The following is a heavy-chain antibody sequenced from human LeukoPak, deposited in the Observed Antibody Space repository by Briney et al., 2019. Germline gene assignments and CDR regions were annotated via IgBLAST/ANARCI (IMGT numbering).Heavy chain of an antibody. Sequence: PSETLSLTCTVSGGSISDAYYWGWVRQPAGMRLEWIGRVYASGNADYTPSLKSRVTISLDASKSQFSLKLSSVTAADTAVYYCARKGKLGDAFDIWGQGTMVTVSS. CDR2: VYASGNA. V-gene: IGHV4-61*02. CDR1: GGSISDAYY. J-gene: IGHJ3*02. CDR3: ARKGKLGDAFDI. D-gene: IGHD3-16*01.